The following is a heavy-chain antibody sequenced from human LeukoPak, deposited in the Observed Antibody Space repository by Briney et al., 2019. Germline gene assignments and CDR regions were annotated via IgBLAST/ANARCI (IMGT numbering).Heavy chain of an antibody. V-gene: IGHV1-8*02. Sequence: ASVKVSCKASGYTFTSYGISWVRQAPGQGLEWMGWMNPNSGNTGYAQKFQGRVTMTRNTSISTAYMELSSLRSEDTAVYYCASYYYDSSGYYDYWGQGTLVTVSS. CDR2: MNPNSGNT. CDR1: GYTFTSYG. D-gene: IGHD3-22*01. CDR3: ASYYYDSSGYYDY. J-gene: IGHJ4*02.